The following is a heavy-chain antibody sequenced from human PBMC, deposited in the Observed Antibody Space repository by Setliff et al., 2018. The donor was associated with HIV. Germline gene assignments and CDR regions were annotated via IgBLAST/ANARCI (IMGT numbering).Heavy chain of an antibody. CDR2: INPSSGST. J-gene: IGHJ1*01. V-gene: IGHV1-46*01. CDR3: ARGPAPSPSASYFQH. Sequence: ASVKVSCKASGYTFTSYYMHWVRQAPGQGLEWMGIINPSSGSTTYAQKFQGRVTMTRDTSTSTVYMEPSSLRSEDTAVYYCARGPAPSPSASYFQHWGQGTPVTVSS. CDR1: GYTFTSYY.